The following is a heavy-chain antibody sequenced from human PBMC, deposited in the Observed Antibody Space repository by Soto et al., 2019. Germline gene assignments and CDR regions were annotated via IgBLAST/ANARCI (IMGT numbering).Heavy chain of an antibody. Sequence: PGGSLRLSCAASGFTFSTYAMSWVRQAPRKGLEWVSAISGNGGDYTYYADSVKGRFTISRDNSKNTLYLQMNSLRAEDTAVYYCAKRPRALLTFDYWGQGTLVTVSS. V-gene: IGHV3-23*01. D-gene: IGHD1-26*01. CDR1: GFTFSTYA. CDR2: ISGNGGDYT. CDR3: AKRPRALLTFDY. J-gene: IGHJ4*02.